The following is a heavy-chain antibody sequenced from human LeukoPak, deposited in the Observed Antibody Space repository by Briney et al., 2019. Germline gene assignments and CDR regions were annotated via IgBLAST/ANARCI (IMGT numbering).Heavy chain of an antibody. CDR2: FSRSGPDT. D-gene: IGHD6-13*01. CDR1: GFTFGSSA. CDR3: AKGSLGSWYYFDY. V-gene: IGHV3-23*01. J-gene: IGHJ4*02. Sequence: GGSLRLSCAASGFTFGSSAMSWVRQAPGKGPEWVSTFSRSGPDTYYADSVMGRFTIFRDNSKNTLYLQMNRLRAEDTAVYYCAKGSLGSWYYFDYWGQGTLVTVSS.